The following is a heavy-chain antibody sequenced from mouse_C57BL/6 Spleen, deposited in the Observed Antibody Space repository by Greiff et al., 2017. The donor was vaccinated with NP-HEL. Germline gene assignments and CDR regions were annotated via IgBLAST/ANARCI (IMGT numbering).Heavy chain of an antibody. Sequence: EVQGVESGGGLVKPGGSLKLSCAASGFTFSSYAMSWVRQTPEKRLEWVATISDGGSYTYYPDNVKGRFTVSRDNAKNNLYLQMSHLKSEDTAMYYCAINYYGSSSIAYWGQGTLVTVSA. CDR3: AINYYGSSSIAY. D-gene: IGHD1-1*01. CDR1: GFTFSSYA. J-gene: IGHJ3*01. V-gene: IGHV5-4*01. CDR2: ISDGGSYT.